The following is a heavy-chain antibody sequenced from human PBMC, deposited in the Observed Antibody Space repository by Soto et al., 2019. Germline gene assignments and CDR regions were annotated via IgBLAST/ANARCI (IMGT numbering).Heavy chain of an antibody. CDR1: GFTFSGYW. J-gene: IGHJ4*02. Sequence: GGTLRLSCEGSGFTFSGYWMSWVRQAPGKGLEWVATIKQEGSDKNCVECVKGRCTISRDNAKNSLYLQMNSMKAEDTAVYYCARVLPYYFDYGGQGTVVTVSS. CDR2: IKQEGSDK. CDR3: ARVLPYYFDY. V-gene: IGHV3-7*01.